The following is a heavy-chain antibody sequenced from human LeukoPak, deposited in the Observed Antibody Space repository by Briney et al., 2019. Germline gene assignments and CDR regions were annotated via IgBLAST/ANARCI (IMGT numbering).Heavy chain of an antibody. CDR3: ARVPRGSTVGTLPYFYYYMDV. D-gene: IGHD1-26*01. V-gene: IGHV4-61*02. CDR2: IYNSWTT. Sequence: TSETLSLTCTVSGDSVSSGSNYWSWIRQSAGKGLEWIGRIYNSWTTNYNPSLKSRVTISVDTSKNQFSLKLSSVTAADTAVYYCARVPRGSTVGTLPYFYYYMDVWGKGTTVIVSS. CDR1: GDSVSSGSNY. J-gene: IGHJ6*03.